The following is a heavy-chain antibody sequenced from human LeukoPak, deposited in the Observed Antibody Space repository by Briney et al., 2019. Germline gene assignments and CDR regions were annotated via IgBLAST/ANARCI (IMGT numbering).Heavy chain of an antibody. CDR3: AKTLRESSGREYFDL. CDR1: AFTFSSYA. CDR2: VSGSGGST. V-gene: IGHV3-23*01. D-gene: IGHD6-19*01. Sequence: PGGSLRLSCAAPAFTFSSYAMSWVRQAPGKGLEWVSGVSGSGGSTYYADSVKGRFTISRDNSKNTLYLQMNSLRAEDTAEYYCAKTLRESSGREYFDLWGRGTLVTVSS. J-gene: IGHJ2*01.